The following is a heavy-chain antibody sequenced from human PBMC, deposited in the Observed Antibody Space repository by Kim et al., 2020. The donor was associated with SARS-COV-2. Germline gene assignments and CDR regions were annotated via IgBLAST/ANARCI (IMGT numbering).Heavy chain of an antibody. CDR2: IWYDGSNK. J-gene: IGHJ4*02. Sequence: GGSLRLSCAASGFTFSSYAMHWVRQAPGKGLEWVAVIWYDGSNKYYADSVKGRFTISRDNSKNTLYLQMNSLRAEDTAVYYCATPKYSSGWYEAFDYWGQGTLVTVSS. CDR3: ATPKYSSGWYEAFDY. V-gene: IGHV3-33*01. D-gene: IGHD6-19*01. CDR1: GFTFSSYA.